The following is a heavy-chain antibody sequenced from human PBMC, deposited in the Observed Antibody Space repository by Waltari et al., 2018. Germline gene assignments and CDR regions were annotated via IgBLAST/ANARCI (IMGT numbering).Heavy chain of an antibody. D-gene: IGHD2-15*01. Sequence: QVQLVQSGAEVKKPGSSVKVSCKASGGTFSSYAISWVRQAPGQGLEWMGRIIPIFVTANYAQKFQGRVTITADESTSTAYMELSSLRSEDTAVYYCARDPGYCSGGSCYSGGWFDPWGQGTLVTVSS. CDR3: ARDPGYCSGGSCYSGGWFDP. CDR2: IIPIFVTA. V-gene: IGHV1-69*18. J-gene: IGHJ5*02. CDR1: GGTFSSYA.